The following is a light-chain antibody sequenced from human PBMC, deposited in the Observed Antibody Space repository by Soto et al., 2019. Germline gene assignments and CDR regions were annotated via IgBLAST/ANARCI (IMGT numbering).Light chain of an antibody. CDR3: QQYDQWWT. CDR1: QSVNTN. CDR2: GAS. J-gene: IGKJ1*01. V-gene: IGKV3-15*01. Sequence: EVLMTQSPATRSVSPGKSATFSCRAGQSVNTNLAWYQVKPGQPPRLLVYGASIRATGIPARFSGSGSGTEYTLSISSLQSEDCGPYFCQQYDQWWTFGQGTKVDIK.